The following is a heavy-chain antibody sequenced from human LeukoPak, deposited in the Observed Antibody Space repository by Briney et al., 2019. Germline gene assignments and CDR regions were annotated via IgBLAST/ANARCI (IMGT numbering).Heavy chain of an antibody. Sequence: GGSLRLSCAASGFTFSSYGMHWVRQAPGKGLEWVAVIWYDGSNKYYADSVKGRFTISRDNSKNTLYLQMNSLRAEDTAVYYCARAKRYRGYDYPFGYWGQGTLVTVSS. CDR1: GFTFSSYG. J-gene: IGHJ4*02. D-gene: IGHD5-12*01. CDR3: ARAKRYRGYDYPFGY. V-gene: IGHV3-33*01. CDR2: IWYDGSNK.